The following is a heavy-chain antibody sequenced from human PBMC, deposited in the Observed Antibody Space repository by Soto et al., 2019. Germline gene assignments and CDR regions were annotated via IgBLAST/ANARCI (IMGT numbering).Heavy chain of an antibody. CDR3: ARDMFFDY. CDR2: INPNSGGT. Sequence: GASVKVSCKASGGTFSSYAMSWVRQAPGQGLEWMGWINPNSGGTNYAQKFQGWVTMTRDTSISTAYMELSRLRSDDTAVYYCARDMFFDYWGQGTLVSVSS. V-gene: IGHV1-2*04. CDR1: GGTFSSYA. J-gene: IGHJ4*02. D-gene: IGHD3-10*02.